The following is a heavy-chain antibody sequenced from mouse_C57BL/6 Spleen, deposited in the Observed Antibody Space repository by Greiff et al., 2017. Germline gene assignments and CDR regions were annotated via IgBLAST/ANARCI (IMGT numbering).Heavy chain of an antibody. CDR3: ARDYYGSSDVGWYFDV. J-gene: IGHJ1*03. Sequence: EVKLVESGGGLVKPGGSLKLSCAASGFTFSDYGMHWVRQAPEKGLEWVAYISSGSSTIYYADTVKGRFTISRDNAKNTLFLQMTSLRSEDTAMYYWARDYYGSSDVGWYFDVWGTGTTVTVSS. CDR1: GFTFSDYG. CDR2: ISSGSSTI. D-gene: IGHD1-1*01. V-gene: IGHV5-17*01.